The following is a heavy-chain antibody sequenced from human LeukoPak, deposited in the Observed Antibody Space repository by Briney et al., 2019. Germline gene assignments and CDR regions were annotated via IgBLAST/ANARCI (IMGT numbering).Heavy chain of an antibody. Sequence: GASVKVSCKASGYTFTGYYMHWVRQAPGQGLEWMGWINPNSGGTNYAQKFQGRVTMTSDTSISTAYMELSRLRSDDTAVYYCARRPGGYYDSSGYFYFDYWGQGTLVTVSS. V-gene: IGHV1-2*02. D-gene: IGHD3-22*01. CDR2: INPNSGGT. J-gene: IGHJ4*02. CDR3: ARRPGGYYDSSGYFYFDY. CDR1: GYTFTGYY.